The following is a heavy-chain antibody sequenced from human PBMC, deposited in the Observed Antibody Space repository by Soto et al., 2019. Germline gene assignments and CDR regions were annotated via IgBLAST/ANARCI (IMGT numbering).Heavy chain of an antibody. CDR2: IYYSGST. CDR1: GGSISSGGYY. V-gene: IGHV4-31*03. J-gene: IGHJ6*02. CDR3: ARDLADSNYGPYNYYYGMDV. Sequence: SETLSLTCTVSGGSISSGGYYWSWIRQHPGKGLEWIGYIYYSGSTYYNPSLKSRVTISVDTSKNQFSLKLSPVTAADTAVYYCARDLADSNYGPYNYYYGMDVWGQGTTVTVSS. D-gene: IGHD4-4*01.